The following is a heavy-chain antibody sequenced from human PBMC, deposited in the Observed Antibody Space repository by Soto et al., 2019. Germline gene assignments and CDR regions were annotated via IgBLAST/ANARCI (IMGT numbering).Heavy chain of an antibody. D-gene: IGHD1-7*01. CDR3: ARDSRNYHGAFDY. J-gene: IGHJ4*02. Sequence: EVQLVESGGGLVQPGGSLRLSCAASEFSFSGSGMNWVRQAPGKGLEWVSYISSSSSAIYYADSVKGRFTISRDNAKNSLYLQMNSLRAEDTAVYYCARDSRNYHGAFDYWCQGTLVIVSS. CDR1: EFSFSGSG. V-gene: IGHV3-48*01. CDR2: ISSSSSAI.